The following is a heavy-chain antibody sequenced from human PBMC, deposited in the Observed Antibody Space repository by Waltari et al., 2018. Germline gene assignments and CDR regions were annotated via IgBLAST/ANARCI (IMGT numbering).Heavy chain of an antibody. Sequence: EVQLEQSGAEVKKHGESLQISCHGSGSSFAKYWYGSFARAPWQGLAWFGQSPGKGREWMVVIYPGDSNTKYSLSFQVQVTISADTSISTAYLQWSSLKASDTAIYFCARQNIHSYGYGYFDFWGQGTLVTVSS. J-gene: IGHJ4*02. CDR2: IYPGDSNT. CDR3: ARQNIHSYGYGYFDF. V-gene: IGHV5-51*01. CDR1: GSSFAKYW. D-gene: IGHD5-18*01.